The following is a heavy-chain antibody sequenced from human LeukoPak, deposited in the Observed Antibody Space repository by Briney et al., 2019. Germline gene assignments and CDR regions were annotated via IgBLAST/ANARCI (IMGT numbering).Heavy chain of an antibody. CDR3: ARDGSSGWYAAFDI. CDR2: IIPILGIA. J-gene: IGHJ3*02. D-gene: IGHD6-19*01. Sequence: ASVKVSCKASGGTFSSYAISWVRQAPGQGLEWMGRIIPILGIANYAQKFQGRVTITADKSTSTAYMELSSLRSEDTAVYYCARDGSSGWYAAFDIWGQGTMVTVSS. V-gene: IGHV1-69*04. CDR1: GGTFSSYA.